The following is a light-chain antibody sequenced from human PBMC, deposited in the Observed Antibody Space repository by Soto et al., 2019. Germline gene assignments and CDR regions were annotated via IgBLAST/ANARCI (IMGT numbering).Light chain of an antibody. J-gene: IGKJ3*01. CDR3: LLFRGSPT. CDR1: QVVVTAY. Sequence: EIVLTQSPGTLSVSAGERATLSCRASQVVVTAYIHWYQHKPGQAPRLLISGASTRASAIPDRFSGSGVGTDFTLTINRLEPEDCAVYYCLLFRGSPTFGPGSRVHI. V-gene: IGKV3-20*01. CDR2: GAS.